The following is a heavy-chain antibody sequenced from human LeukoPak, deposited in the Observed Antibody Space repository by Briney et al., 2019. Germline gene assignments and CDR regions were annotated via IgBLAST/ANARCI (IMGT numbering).Heavy chain of an antibody. CDR1: GFTFSSYG. J-gene: IGHJ4*02. D-gene: IGHD6-13*01. V-gene: IGHV3-30*18. CDR3: AKDRVPRIAAALDY. Sequence: GGSLRLSCAASGFTFSSYGMHWVRQAPGKGLEWVAVISYDGSNKYYADSVKGRFTISRDNSKNTLYLQMNSLRAEDTAVYYCAKDRVPRIAAALDYWGQGTLVTVSS. CDR2: ISYDGSNK.